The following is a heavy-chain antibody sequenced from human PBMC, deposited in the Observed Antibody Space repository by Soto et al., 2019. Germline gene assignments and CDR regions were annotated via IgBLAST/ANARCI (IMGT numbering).Heavy chain of an antibody. D-gene: IGHD1-26*01. CDR2: ISYDGSNK. CDR1: GFTFSSYA. V-gene: IGHV3-30-3*01. Sequence: PGGSLRLSCAASGFTFSSYAMHWVRQAPGKGLEWVAVISYDGSNKYYADSVKGRFTISRDNSKNTLYLQMNSLRAEDTAVYYCARESEWELRYSLRPLWGQGTLVTVSS. J-gene: IGHJ4*02. CDR3: ARESEWELRYSLRPL.